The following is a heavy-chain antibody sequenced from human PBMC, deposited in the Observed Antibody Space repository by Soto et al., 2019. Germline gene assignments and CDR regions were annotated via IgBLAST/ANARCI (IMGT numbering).Heavy chain of an antibody. D-gene: IGHD5-12*01. CDR1: GGTFSSYA. Sequence: GASVKVSCKASGGTFSSYAISWVRQAPGQGLEWMGGIIPIFGTANYAQKFQGRVTITADESTSTAYMELSSLRSEDTAVYYCARLEMATIRAGYYYGMDVWGQGTTVTVSS. J-gene: IGHJ6*02. CDR3: ARLEMATIRAGYYYGMDV. CDR2: IIPIFGTA. V-gene: IGHV1-69*13.